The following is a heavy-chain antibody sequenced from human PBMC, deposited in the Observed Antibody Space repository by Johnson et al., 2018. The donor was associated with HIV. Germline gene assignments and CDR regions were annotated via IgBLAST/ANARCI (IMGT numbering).Heavy chain of an antibody. Sequence: QVQVVESGGGVVQPGRSLRLSCAASGFTFGSYGIHWVRQAPGKGLEWVAVISYDGRNKYYADSVKGRFPIFRGNSKNTPYLQMNSLRAEDTAVYYCAKDLSIAARPAAFDIWGQGTMVTVSS. CDR2: ISYDGRNK. CDR1: GFTFGSYG. V-gene: IGHV3-30*18. CDR3: AKDLSIAARPAAFDI. D-gene: IGHD6-6*01. J-gene: IGHJ3*02.